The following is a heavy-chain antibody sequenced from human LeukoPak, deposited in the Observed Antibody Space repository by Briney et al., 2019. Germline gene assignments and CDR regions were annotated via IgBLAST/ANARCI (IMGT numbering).Heavy chain of an antibody. J-gene: IGHJ4*02. V-gene: IGHV3-7*01. CDR3: AKGLTGDLVY. D-gene: IGHD3-9*01. CDR1: GFTFSSNW. CDR2: IKEDGSEK. Sequence: GGSLRLSCAASGFTFSSNWMSWVRQAPGKGLEWVANIKEDGSEKYYVDSVKGRFTISRDNSKNTLYLQMNSLRAEDTATYYCAKGLTGDLVYWGQGTLVTVSS.